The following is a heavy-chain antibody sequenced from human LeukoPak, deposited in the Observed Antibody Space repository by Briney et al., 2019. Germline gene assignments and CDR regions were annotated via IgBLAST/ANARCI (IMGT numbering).Heavy chain of an antibody. D-gene: IGHD3-22*01. CDR1: GFTFSDYY. J-gene: IGHJ3*02. CDR2: ISSSGSTI. V-gene: IGHV3-11*04. CDR3: ARDRTYYYDSSGYSGSDAFDI. Sequence: PGGSLRLSCAASGFTFSDYYMSWIRQAPGKGLEWVLYISSSGSTIYYADSVKGRFTISRDNAKNSLYLQMNSLRAEDTAVYYCARDRTYYYDSSGYSGSDAFDIWGQGTMVTVSS.